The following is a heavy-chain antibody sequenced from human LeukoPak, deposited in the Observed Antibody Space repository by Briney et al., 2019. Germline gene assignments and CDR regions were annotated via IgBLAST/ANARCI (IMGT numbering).Heavy chain of an antibody. CDR2: IYHSGST. CDR1: GGSISSGGYY. Sequence: PSETLCLTCTVSGGSISSGGYYWSWIRQPPGKGLEWIGYIYHSGSTYYNPSLKSRVTISVDRSKNQFSLKLSSVTAADTAVYYCARDKILDYWGQGTLVTVSS. CDR3: ARDKILDY. V-gene: IGHV4-30-2*01. J-gene: IGHJ4*02.